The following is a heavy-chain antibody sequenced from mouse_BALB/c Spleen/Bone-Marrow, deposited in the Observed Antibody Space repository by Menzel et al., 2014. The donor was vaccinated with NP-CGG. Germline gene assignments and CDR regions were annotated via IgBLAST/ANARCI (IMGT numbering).Heavy chain of an antibody. CDR2: KWAGGTT. D-gene: IGHD4-1*01. CDR1: GFSLTSYG. CDR3: ARTGTKDYFDY. Sequence: VKVVESGPGLVSPSQRLSITCTVSGFSLTSYGVHWVRQPPGKGLEWLGVKWAGGTTSYNSALMSRLSISRDNSKSQVFLKMNSLQTDDTAIYYCARTGTKDYFDYWGQGTTLTVSS. V-gene: IGHV2-9*02. J-gene: IGHJ2*01.